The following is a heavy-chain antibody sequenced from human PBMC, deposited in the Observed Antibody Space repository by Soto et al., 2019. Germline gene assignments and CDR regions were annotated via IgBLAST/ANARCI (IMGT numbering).Heavy chain of an antibody. D-gene: IGHD3-16*01. Sequence: QVQLVESGGGVVQPGTSLRLSCVGSGFTFRSYVIHWVRQAPGKGLEWVALTSYDGSNKYYDDSVKGRFTISRDNSRNTGDLQMDNLRREDTALYYCARWGTTGGLDVWGQGTLVSVSS. CDR1: GFTFRSYV. CDR2: TSYDGSNK. J-gene: IGHJ4*02. V-gene: IGHV3-30*19. CDR3: ARWGTTGGLDV.